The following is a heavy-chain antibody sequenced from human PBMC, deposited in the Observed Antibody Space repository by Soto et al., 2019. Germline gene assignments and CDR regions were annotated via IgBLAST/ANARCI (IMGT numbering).Heavy chain of an antibody. D-gene: IGHD3-10*01. V-gene: IGHV3-33*01. CDR2: IWYDGSNK. CDR1: GFTFSSYG. CDR3: ARRITMVRGPYYYYAMDV. J-gene: IGHJ6*02. Sequence: GGPLRLSCAASGFTFSSYGMHWVRQAPGKGLEWVAVIWYDGSNKYYADSVKGRFTISRDNANNSLYLQMNSLRDEDTAVYYCARRITMVRGPYYYYAMDVWGQGTTVTVSS.